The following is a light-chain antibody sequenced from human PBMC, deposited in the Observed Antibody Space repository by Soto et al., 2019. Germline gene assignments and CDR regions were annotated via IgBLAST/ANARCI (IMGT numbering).Light chain of an antibody. CDR1: SSDVGAYNY. CDR2: DVS. CDR3: SSYTPSSTRYV. V-gene: IGLV2-14*01. J-gene: IGLJ1*01. Sequence: QSVLTQPASVSGSPGQSITISCTGTSSDVGAYNYVSWFQQHPGKAPKLMIYDVSDRPSGVSNRFSGSKSVNTASLTISGLQAEDEADYYCSSYTPSSTRYVFGTGTKVTVL.